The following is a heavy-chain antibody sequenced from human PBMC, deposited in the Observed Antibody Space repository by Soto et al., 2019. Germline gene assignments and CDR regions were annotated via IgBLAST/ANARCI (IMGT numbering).Heavy chain of an antibody. V-gene: IGHV3-66*01. CDR1: GFTVSSNY. J-gene: IGHJ6*02. CDR2: IYSGGST. D-gene: IGHD6-13*01. Sequence: EVQLVESGGGFVQPGGSLRLSCAASGFTVSSNYMSWVRQAPGKGLEWVSVIYSGGSTYYADSVKGRFTISRDNSKNTLYLQMNSLRAEDTAEYYCARVIAAAGRGYYYYGMDVWGQGTTVTVSS. CDR3: ARVIAAAGRGYYYYGMDV.